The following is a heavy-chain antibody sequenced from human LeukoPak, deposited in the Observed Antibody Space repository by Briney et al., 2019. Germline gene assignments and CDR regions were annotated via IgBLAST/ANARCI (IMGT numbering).Heavy chain of an antibody. CDR2: IYYSGIT. Sequence: SETLSLTCTVSGGSISPYHWSWIRQPPGKGLEWIGYIYYSGITDYNPSLKSRVTISVDTSKNQFSLNLSSVTAADTAVYYCARDVSGSIPWFDPWGQGTLVTVSS. D-gene: IGHD1-26*01. J-gene: IGHJ5*02. CDR3: ARDVSGSIPWFDP. CDR1: GGSISPYH. V-gene: IGHV4-59*01.